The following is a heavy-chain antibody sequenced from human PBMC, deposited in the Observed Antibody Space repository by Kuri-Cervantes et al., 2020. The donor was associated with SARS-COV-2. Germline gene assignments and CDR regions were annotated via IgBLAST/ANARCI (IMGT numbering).Heavy chain of an antibody. D-gene: IGHD6-13*01. CDR3: ARAAAGNWYFDL. V-gene: IGHV4-34*01. CDR1: GGSFSGYY. CDR2: IYYSGST. J-gene: IGHJ2*01. Sequence: SETLSLTCAVYGGSFSGYYWGWIRQPPGKGLEWIGSIYYSGSTYYNPSLKSRVTISVDTSKNQFSLKLSSVTAADTAVYYCARAAAGNWYFDLWGRGTLVTVSS.